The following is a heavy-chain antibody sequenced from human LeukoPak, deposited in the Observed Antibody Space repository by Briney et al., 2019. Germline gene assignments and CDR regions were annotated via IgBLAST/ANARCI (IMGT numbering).Heavy chain of an antibody. CDR1: GGSISSGSYY. V-gene: IGHV4-61*02. CDR3: ARDGGYYDSSGYYGNWFDP. Sequence: PSETLSLTCTVSGGSISSGSYYWSCIRQPAGKGLEWIGRIYTSGSTNYNPSLKSRVTISVDTSKNQFSLKLSSVTAADTAVYYCARDGGYYDSSGYYGNWFDPWGQGTLVTVSS. J-gene: IGHJ5*02. D-gene: IGHD3-22*01. CDR2: IYTSGST.